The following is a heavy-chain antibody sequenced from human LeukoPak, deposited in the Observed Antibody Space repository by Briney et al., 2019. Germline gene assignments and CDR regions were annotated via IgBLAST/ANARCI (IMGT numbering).Heavy chain of an antibody. J-gene: IGHJ4*02. CDR1: GYTFTSYY. V-gene: IGHV1-46*01. CDR2: INPSGGST. D-gene: IGHD6-25*01. CDR3: ATESKRLREFDY. Sequence: ASVKVSCKASGYTFTSYYMHWVRQAPGQGLEWMGIINPSGGSTSYAQKFQGRVTMTRDTSTSTVYMELSSLRSEDTAVYYCATESKRLREFDYWGQGTLVTVSS.